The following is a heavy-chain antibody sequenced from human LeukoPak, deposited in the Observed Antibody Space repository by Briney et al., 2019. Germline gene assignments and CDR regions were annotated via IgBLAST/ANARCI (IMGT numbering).Heavy chain of an antibody. CDR1: GYSISSAYY. Sequence: PSETLSLTSSVSGYSISSAYYWGWIRQPPGKGLEWIATIHYSGSTYYNPSLKSRVTISLDTSKNQFSLKLNSVAAADTAVYYCARGFSGSYSGVPLDYWGQGTLVTVSS. CDR3: ARGFSGSYSGVPLDY. D-gene: IGHD1-26*01. CDR2: IHYSGST. V-gene: IGHV4-38-2*02. J-gene: IGHJ4*02.